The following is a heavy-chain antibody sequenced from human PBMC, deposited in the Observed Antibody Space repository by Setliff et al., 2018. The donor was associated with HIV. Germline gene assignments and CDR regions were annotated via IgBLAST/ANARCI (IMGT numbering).Heavy chain of an antibody. CDR2: IIPMFGTG. Sequence: SVKVSCKASGGTFSSYGISWVRQAPGQGLEWMGAIIPMFGTGFYAQKFQGRVTITTDESRTTSYMELSSLRFEDTAVYFCARVAHSSSYHYYGMDIWGQGTTVTVSS. D-gene: IGHD6-19*01. CDR1: GGTFSSYG. CDR3: ARVAHSSSYHYYGMDI. V-gene: IGHV1-69*05. J-gene: IGHJ6*02.